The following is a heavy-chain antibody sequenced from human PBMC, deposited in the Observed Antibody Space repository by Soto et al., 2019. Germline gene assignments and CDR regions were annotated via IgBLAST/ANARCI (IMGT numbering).Heavy chain of an antibody. V-gene: IGHV4-31*03. D-gene: IGHD6-13*01. Sequence: SETLSLTCTVSGGSISSGGYYWSWIRQHPGKGLEWIGYIYYSGSTYYNQSLKSRVTISVDTSKNQFSLKLSSVTAADTAVYYCARTPRKIAAAGTGGFDYWGQGTLVTVSS. CDR1: GGSISSGGYY. CDR2: IYYSGST. J-gene: IGHJ4*02. CDR3: ARTPRKIAAAGTGGFDY.